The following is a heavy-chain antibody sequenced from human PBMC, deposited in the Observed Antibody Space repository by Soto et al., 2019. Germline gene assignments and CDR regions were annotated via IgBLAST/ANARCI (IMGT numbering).Heavy chain of an antibody. Sequence: QLQLQESGPGLVKPSETLSLTCTVSGGSISTSSYFWGWIRQPPGKGLEWIGSIYYSGSTYYNPSLRGRVTLSVATSKTQFSLTLSSAPAADTAVCYCARDYAGSGDYWGQGTRVTVPS. CDR2: IYYSGST. CDR3: ARDYAGSGDY. J-gene: IGHJ4*02. V-gene: IGHV4-39*01. D-gene: IGHD3-22*01. CDR1: GGSISTSSYF.